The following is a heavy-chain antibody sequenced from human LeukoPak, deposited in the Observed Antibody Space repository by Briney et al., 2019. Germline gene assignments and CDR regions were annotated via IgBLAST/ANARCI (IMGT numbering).Heavy chain of an antibody. D-gene: IGHD6-13*01. V-gene: IGHV1-18*01. J-gene: IGHJ4*02. CDR2: ISAYNGNT. Sequence: ASVKVSCKASGYTFTRYGIIWVRQAPGQGLEWMGWISAYNGNTNYAQKLQGRVTMTTDTSTSTAYMELRSLRSDDTAVYYCARSAGYSSSWYYFDYWGQGTLVTVSS. CDR1: GYTFTRYG. CDR3: ARSAGYSSSWYYFDY.